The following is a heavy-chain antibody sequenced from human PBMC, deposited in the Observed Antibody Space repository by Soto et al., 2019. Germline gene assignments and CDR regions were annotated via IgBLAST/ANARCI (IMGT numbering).Heavy chain of an antibody. CDR3: ATVVIPGTRHTDFDS. D-gene: IGHD2-21*01. V-gene: IGHV4-4*07. CDR1: GGSLLGYY. J-gene: IGHJ5*01. CDR2: IYNSGRT. Sequence: SETLSLTCTVSGGSLLGYYWSWIRQPAGKGLEWIGRIYNSGRTNNNPSLKSRVTMSVDMSKNQFSLKLSSATAADTAVYYCATVVIPGTRHTDFDSRGQGVSVTGSS.